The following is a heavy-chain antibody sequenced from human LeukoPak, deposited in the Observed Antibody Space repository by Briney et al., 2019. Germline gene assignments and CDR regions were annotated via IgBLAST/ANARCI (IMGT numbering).Heavy chain of an antibody. Sequence: GGSLRLSCAASGXTFGTYAMSWVRQAPGKGLEWVSAISGSGGSTYHADSVKGRLTISRDNSKNTLYLQMNSLRADDTAVYYCAKGVAMGYYGSGSPVDYWGQGTLVTVSS. CDR2: ISGSGGST. CDR1: GXTFGTYA. CDR3: AKGVAMGYYGSGSPVDY. J-gene: IGHJ4*02. D-gene: IGHD3-10*01. V-gene: IGHV3-23*01.